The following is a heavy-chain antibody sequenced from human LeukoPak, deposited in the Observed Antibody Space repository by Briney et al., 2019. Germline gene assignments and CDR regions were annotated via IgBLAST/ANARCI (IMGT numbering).Heavy chain of an antibody. CDR2: IYTSGST. D-gene: IGHD2-2*02. CDR1: GGSISSYY. Sequence: SETLSLTCTVSGGSISSYYWSWIRQPAGKGLEWIGRIYTSGSTNYNPSLKSRVTISVDTSKNQFSLKLSSVTAADTAVYYCARLERYCSSTSCYIKNWFDPWGQGTLVTVSS. CDR3: ARLERYCSSTSCYIKNWFDP. J-gene: IGHJ5*02. V-gene: IGHV4-4*07.